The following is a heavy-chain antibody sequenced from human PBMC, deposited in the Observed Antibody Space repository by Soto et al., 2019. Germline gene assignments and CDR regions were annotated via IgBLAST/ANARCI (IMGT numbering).Heavy chain of an antibody. CDR2: INAGNGNT. Sequence: QVQLVQSGAEVKKPGASVKVSCKASGYTFTSYAMHWVRQAPGQRLEWMGWINAGNGNTKYSQKFQGRVTITRATSASTSYMELSCLRSEDTAVYYCATYYYGSGSYFAWGQGTLVTVSS. CDR3: ATYYYGSGSYFA. CDR1: GYTFTSYA. V-gene: IGHV1-3*01. D-gene: IGHD3-10*01. J-gene: IGHJ5*02.